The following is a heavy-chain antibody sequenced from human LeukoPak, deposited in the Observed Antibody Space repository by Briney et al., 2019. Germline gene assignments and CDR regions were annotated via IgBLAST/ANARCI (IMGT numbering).Heavy chain of an antibody. J-gene: IGHJ3*02. Sequence: PGGSLRLSCVASGIVVSDNYMSWVRQPPGKGLEWIGYIYYSGSTYYNPSLKSRVTISVDTSKNQFSLKLSSVTAADTAVYYCASSAPTYYYDSSGYLYAFDIWGQGTMVTVSS. V-gene: IGHV4-59*02. D-gene: IGHD3-22*01. CDR1: GIVVSDNY. CDR3: ASSAPTYYYDSSGYLYAFDI. CDR2: IYYSGST.